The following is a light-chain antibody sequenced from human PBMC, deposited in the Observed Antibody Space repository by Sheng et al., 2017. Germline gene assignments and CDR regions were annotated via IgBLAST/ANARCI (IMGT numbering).Light chain of an antibody. CDR3: QQSYTIPLS. J-gene: IGKJ4*01. CDR2: SAS. V-gene: IGKV1-39*01. CDR1: QSINRD. Sequence: DIQMTQSPSSLSVSVGDRVTITCRASQSINRDLNWYQQKIGKAPKLLVSSASRLESGVPSRFSGSRSGTEFTLTITSLEPEDFASYYCQQSYTIPLSFGGGTKVEIK.